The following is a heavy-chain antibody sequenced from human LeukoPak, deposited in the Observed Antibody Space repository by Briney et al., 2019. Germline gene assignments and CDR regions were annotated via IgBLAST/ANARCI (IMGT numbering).Heavy chain of an antibody. CDR2: ISYDGSNK. V-gene: IGHV3-30-3*01. Sequence: GGSLRLSCAASGFTFSSYAMHWVRQAPGKRLEWVAVISYDGSNKYYADSVKGRFTISRDNSKNTLYLQMNSLRAEDTAVYYCARDQSSSSDYYYGMDVWGQGTTVTVSS. CDR3: ARDQSSSSDYYYGMDV. J-gene: IGHJ6*02. D-gene: IGHD6-6*01. CDR1: GFTFSSYA.